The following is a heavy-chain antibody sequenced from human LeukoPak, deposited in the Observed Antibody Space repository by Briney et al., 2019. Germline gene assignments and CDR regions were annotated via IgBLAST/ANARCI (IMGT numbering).Heavy chain of an antibody. D-gene: IGHD3-16*01. CDR1: GYNFTNYW. V-gene: IGHV5-51*01. CDR3: ARGGSHFEY. Sequence: GESLKISWKGSGYNFTNYWIDLVRQMPGKGLEWMGVIYPTDSDVRYSPSFKGQVTISADKSINTAYLQRSSLKASDTAIYYCARGGSHFEYWGQGTLVAVSS. J-gene: IGHJ4*02. CDR2: IYPTDSDV.